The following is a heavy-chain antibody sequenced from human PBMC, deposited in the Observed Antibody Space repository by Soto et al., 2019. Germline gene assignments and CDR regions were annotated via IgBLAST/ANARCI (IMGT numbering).Heavy chain of an antibody. V-gene: IGHV3-30*18. D-gene: IGHD3-16*01. CDR3: AKNPLGCGGFTFYLEH. CDR1: GFTFSNYA. J-gene: IGHJ4*02. CDR2: ISYDGTYK. Sequence: QVQLVESGGGVVQPGTSLRLSCAASGFTFSNYAMHWVRQAPGKGPEWVAVISYDGTYKYYADSLKGRFTISRDNPKNTLGRQVNSLIAEDTAVYYCAKNPLGCGGFTFYLEHWGQGTLVTVSS.